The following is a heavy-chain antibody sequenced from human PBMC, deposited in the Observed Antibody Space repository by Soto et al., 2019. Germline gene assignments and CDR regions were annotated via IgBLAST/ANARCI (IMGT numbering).Heavy chain of an antibody. J-gene: IGHJ6*02. Sequence: GGSLRLSCAASGFTFSSYAMHWVRQAPGKGLEWVAVISYDGSNKYYADSVKGRFTISRDNSKNTLYLQMNSLRAEDTAVYYCARDPPDGYYYYYGMDVWGQGTTVTVSS. CDR2: ISYDGSNK. V-gene: IGHV3-30-3*01. CDR3: ARDPPDGYYYYYGMDV. CDR1: GFTFSSYA.